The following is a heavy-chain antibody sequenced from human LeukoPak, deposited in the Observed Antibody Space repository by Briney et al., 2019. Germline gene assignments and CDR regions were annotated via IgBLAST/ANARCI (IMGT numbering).Heavy chain of an antibody. V-gene: IGHV1-8*01. J-gene: IGHJ4*02. Sequence: ASVKVSCKVSGYTLTELSMHWVRQAPGKGLEWMGWMNPNNGNTGYAQKFQGRVSMTRNTSVSTAYMELSSLKSEDTAVYYCARTPGYATGGHSDYWGQGTLVTVSS. CDR2: MNPNNGNT. D-gene: IGHD2-15*01. CDR3: ARTPGYATGGHSDY. CDR1: GYTLTELS.